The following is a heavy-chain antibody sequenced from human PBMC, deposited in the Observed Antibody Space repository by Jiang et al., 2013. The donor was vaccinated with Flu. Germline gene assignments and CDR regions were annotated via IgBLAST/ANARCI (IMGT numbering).Heavy chain of an antibody. CDR2: IRPKTYAGPT. CDR1: GFTFGDEA. V-gene: IGHV3-49*03. J-gene: IGHJ4*02. Sequence: VQLLESGGGLAQPGRSLKLSCTASGFTFGDEAMSWFRQAPGKGLEWVGVIRPKTYAGPTDYAASVKGRFTISRDDSKSIAYLQMNSLKTEDTAVYYCSRGLVPGFXDFDLESWGQGTLVTVSS. D-gene: IGHD3-9*01. CDR3: SRGLVPGFXDFDLES.